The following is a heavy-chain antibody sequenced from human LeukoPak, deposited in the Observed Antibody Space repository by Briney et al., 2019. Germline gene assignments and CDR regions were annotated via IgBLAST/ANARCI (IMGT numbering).Heavy chain of an antibody. CDR1: GGSISSYY. CDR3: ARDGLLQADCYYYMDV. J-gene: IGHJ6*03. CDR2: IYHSGST. Sequence: SETLSLTCTVSGGSISSYYWGWIRQPPGKGLEWIGSIYHSGSTYYNPSLKSRVTISVDTSKNQFSLKLSSVTAADTAVYYCARDGLLQADCYYYMDVWGKGTTVTVSS. D-gene: IGHD3-22*01. V-gene: IGHV4-38-2*02.